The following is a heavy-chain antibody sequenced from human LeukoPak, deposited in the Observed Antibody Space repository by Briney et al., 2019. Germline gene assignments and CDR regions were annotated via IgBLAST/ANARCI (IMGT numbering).Heavy chain of an antibody. D-gene: IGHD4-17*01. J-gene: IGHJ4*02. CDR1: GFTFSSYW. CDR2: IKQDGSEK. Sequence: GGSLRLSCAASGFTFSSYWMSWVRQAPGKGLEWVANIKQDGSEKYYVDSVKGRFTISRDNAKNSLYLQMNSLRAEDTAVYYCARAPTVTTKPFFDYWGQGTRVTVSS. V-gene: IGHV3-7*01. CDR3: ARAPTVTTKPFFDY.